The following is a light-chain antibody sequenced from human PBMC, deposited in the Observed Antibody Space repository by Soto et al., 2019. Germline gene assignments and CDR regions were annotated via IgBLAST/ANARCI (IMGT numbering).Light chain of an antibody. CDR2: DAS. V-gene: IGKV3-11*01. Sequence: EIVLTQSPATMSLAPGERATLSCRASQSASSYLAWYQQKPGQAPRLLIYDASTSATVIPARFSGSGSGTDFTLTISSLEPEDFAVYYCQQRNSWPWTFGQGTQVEFK. CDR3: QQRNSWPWT. J-gene: IGKJ1*01. CDR1: QSASSY.